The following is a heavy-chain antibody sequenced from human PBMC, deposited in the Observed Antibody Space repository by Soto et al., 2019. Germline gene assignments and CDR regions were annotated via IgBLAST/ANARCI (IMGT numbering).Heavy chain of an antibody. CDR3: AREIAVADNYYYYGMDV. D-gene: IGHD6-19*01. CDR1: GFTFSSYA. J-gene: IGHJ6*02. V-gene: IGHV3-30-3*01. CDR2: ISYDGSNK. Sequence: PGGSLRLSCAASGFTFSSYAMHWVRQAPGKGLEWVAVISYDGSNKYYADSVKGRFTISRDNSKNTLYLQMNSLRAEDTAVYYCAREIAVADNYYYYGMDVWGQGTTVTVSS.